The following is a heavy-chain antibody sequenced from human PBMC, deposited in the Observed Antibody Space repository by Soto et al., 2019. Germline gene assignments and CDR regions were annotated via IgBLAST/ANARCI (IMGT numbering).Heavy chain of an antibody. Sequence: EVQLLESGGGLVQPGRSLRLSCAASGFTFSSYAMSWVRQAPGKGLEWVSAISGSGGTTYYAESVKGLFTISRDNSMNTLCLQMNGLRAEDTAVYYCAKVFVETGGSSGWPWSFHYWGQGTLVTVSS. D-gene: IGHD6-25*01. J-gene: IGHJ4*02. V-gene: IGHV3-23*01. CDR2: ISGSGGTT. CDR3: AKVFVETGGSSGWPWSFHY. CDR1: GFTFSSYA.